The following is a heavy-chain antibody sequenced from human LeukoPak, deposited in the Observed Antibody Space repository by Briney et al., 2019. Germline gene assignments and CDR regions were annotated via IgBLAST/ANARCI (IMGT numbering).Heavy chain of an antibody. CDR3: TRVGYIDEGIDY. CDR2: IYENGGTT. V-gene: IGHV3-23*01. J-gene: IGHJ4*02. D-gene: IGHD5-24*01. Sequence: QAGGSLRLSCVGSGFTFRSHAMSWVRQAPEKGLEFVSGIYENGGTTYYADSVKGRFTISRDNAKNSLYLQMNSLRAEDTAIYYCTRVGYIDEGIDYWGQGTLVTVSS. CDR1: GFTFRSHA.